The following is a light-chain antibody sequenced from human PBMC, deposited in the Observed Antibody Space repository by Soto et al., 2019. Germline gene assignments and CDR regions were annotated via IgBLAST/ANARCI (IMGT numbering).Light chain of an antibody. J-gene: IGKJ1*01. CDR3: QQYGDSSRT. CDR1: QSVPSNY. CDR2: GAS. V-gene: IGKV3-20*01. Sequence: EIVLTQSPGTLSLSPGEGATLSCWASQSVPSNYLAWFQQRPGQAPRLLMYGASSRATGIPDRFRGSGSGTDFTLTIRRLEPDDFAVYYCQQYGDSSRTFGQGTKVEIK.